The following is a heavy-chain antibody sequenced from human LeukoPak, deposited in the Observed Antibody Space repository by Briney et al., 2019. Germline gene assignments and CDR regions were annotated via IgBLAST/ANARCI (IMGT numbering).Heavy chain of an antibody. Sequence: SETLSLTCAVYGGSFSGYYWSWIRQPPGKGLEWIGEINHSGSTNYNPSLKSRVTISVDTSKNQFSLKLSSVTAPDTAVYYCARVGGRGYFDYWGQGTLVTVSS. V-gene: IGHV4-34*01. J-gene: IGHJ4*02. D-gene: IGHD3-16*01. CDR3: ARVGGRGYFDY. CDR1: GGSFSGYY. CDR2: INHSGST.